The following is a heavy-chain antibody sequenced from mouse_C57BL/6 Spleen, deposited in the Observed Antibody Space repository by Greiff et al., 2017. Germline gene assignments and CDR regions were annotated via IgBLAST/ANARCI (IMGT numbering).Heavy chain of an antibody. Sequence: EVKLMESGGGLVQPGGSLKLPCAASGFTFSDYGMAWVRQAPRKGPEWVAFISNLAYSIYYADTVTGRFTISRENAKNTLYLEMSSLRSEDTAMDYCARLQRSYAMDYWGQGTSVNVSS. CDR2: ISNLAYSI. CDR1: GFTFSDYG. V-gene: IGHV5-15*01. CDR3: ARLQRSYAMDY. J-gene: IGHJ4*01.